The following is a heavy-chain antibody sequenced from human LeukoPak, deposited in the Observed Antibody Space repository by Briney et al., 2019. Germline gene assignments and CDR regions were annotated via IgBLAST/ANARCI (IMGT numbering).Heavy chain of an antibody. D-gene: IGHD3-22*01. CDR2: INPSGGNT. Sequence: ASVKVSCKASGYTFTSYYMHWVRQAPGHGLEWMGIINPSGGNTRYAQKFQGRVTMTRDTSTSTVYMEVSSLRSEDTAVYYCARLDSSPTKDWYFDLWGRGTLVTVSS. CDR3: ARLDSSPTKDWYFDL. V-gene: IGHV1-46*01. J-gene: IGHJ2*01. CDR1: GYTFTSYY.